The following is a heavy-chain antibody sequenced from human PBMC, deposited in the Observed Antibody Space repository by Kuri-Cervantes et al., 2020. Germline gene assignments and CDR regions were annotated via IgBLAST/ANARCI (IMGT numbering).Heavy chain of an antibody. D-gene: IGHD6-13*01. CDR2: ISSSGSTI. CDR1: GFMFRDYG. J-gene: IGHJ4*02. CDR3: AREVAAAGSDY. V-gene: IGHV3-11*01. Sequence: GESLKISCTASGFMFRDYGLTWFRQAPGKGLEWVSYISSSGSTIYYADSVKGRFTISRDNAKNSLYLQMNSLRAEDTAVYYCAREVAAAGSDYWGQGTLVTVSS.